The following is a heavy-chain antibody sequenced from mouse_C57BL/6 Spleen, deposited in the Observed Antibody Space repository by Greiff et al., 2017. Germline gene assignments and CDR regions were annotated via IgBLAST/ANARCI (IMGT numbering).Heavy chain of an antibody. CDR2: ISGGGGNT. V-gene: IGHV5-9*04. D-gene: IGHD1-1*01. CDR3: ARRGYGSSYGYFDV. Sequence: EVQRVESGGGLVKPGGSLKLSCAASGFTFSSYTMSWVRQTPEKRLEWVATISGGGGNTYYPDSVKGRFTISSDNAKNTLYLQMSSLRSEDTAVYYCARRGYGSSYGYFDVWGTGTTVTVSS. CDR1: GFTFSSYT. J-gene: IGHJ1*03.